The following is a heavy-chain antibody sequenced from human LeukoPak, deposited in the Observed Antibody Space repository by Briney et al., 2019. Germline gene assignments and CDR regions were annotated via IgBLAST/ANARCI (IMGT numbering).Heavy chain of an antibody. CDR1: GGTFSSYA. V-gene: IGHV1-69*13. J-gene: IGHJ4*02. Sequence: SVEVSCKASGGTFSSYAISWVRQAPGQGLEWMGGIIPIFGTANYAQKFQGRVTITADESTSTAYMELSSLRFEDTAVYYCARVSRGGSYADYWGQGTLVTVSS. D-gene: IGHD1-26*01. CDR3: ARVSRGGSYADY. CDR2: IIPIFGTA.